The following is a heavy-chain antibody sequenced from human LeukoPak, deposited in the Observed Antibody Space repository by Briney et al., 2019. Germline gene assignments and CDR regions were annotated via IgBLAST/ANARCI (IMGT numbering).Heavy chain of an antibody. Sequence: GESLKISCKGSGYSFTTYWIGWVRQMPGKGLEWMGIIYPDDSDTRYSQSFQGQVTISADKSISTAYLQWSSRKASDTAMYYCARLPTVTSNRIHDGMDVWGQGTTVTVSS. D-gene: IGHD4-17*01. J-gene: IGHJ6*02. CDR2: IYPDDSDT. V-gene: IGHV5-51*01. CDR3: ARLPTVTSNRIHDGMDV. CDR1: GYSFTTYW.